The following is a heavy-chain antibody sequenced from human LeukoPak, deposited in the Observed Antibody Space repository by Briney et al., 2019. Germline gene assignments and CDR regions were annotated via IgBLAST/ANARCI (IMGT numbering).Heavy chain of an antibody. J-gene: IGHJ4*02. Sequence: PGGSLRLSCAASGFTFSSYGIDWVRQAPGKGLEWVAVIWYDGSNKYYADSVKGRFTISRDNSKNTLYPQMNSLRAEDTAVYYCAKALPWCGGDCYPDYWGQGTLVTVSS. CDR3: AKALPWCGGDCYPDY. CDR1: GFTFSSYG. V-gene: IGHV3-33*06. CDR2: IWYDGSNK. D-gene: IGHD2-21*02.